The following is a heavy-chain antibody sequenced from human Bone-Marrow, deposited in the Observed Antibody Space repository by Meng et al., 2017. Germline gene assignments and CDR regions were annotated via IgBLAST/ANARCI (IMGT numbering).Heavy chain of an antibody. CDR1: GFTFSSYE. CDR3: ARVSQWLRFFHAFDI. CDR2: ISSSGSTI. V-gene: IGHV3-48*03. Sequence: GVFLRLSRAASGFTFSSYEMNRVRQAPGKGLEWVSYISSSGSTIYYAGSVKGRFTISRDNAKNPLYLQMNSMRAEDTAVYYCARVSQWLRFFHAFDIWGQGTMVTVSS. D-gene: IGHD6-19*01. J-gene: IGHJ3*02.